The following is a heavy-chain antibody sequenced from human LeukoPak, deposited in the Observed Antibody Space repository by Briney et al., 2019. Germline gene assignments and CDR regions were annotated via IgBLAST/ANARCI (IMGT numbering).Heavy chain of an antibody. D-gene: IGHD3-22*01. V-gene: IGHV3-30*03. Sequence: GGSLRLSCAASGFTFSSYGMHWVRQAPGKGLEWVAVISYDGSNKYYADSVKGRFTISRDNSKNTLYLQMNSLRAEDTAVYYCASKALGYYLGAFDIWGQGTMVTVSS. CDR2: ISYDGSNK. CDR1: GFTFSSYG. CDR3: ASKALGYYLGAFDI. J-gene: IGHJ3*02.